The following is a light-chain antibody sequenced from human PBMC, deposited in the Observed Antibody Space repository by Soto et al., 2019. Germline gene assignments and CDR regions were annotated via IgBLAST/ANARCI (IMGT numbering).Light chain of an antibody. CDR1: QSVSSN. CDR2: GAS. CDR3: QHFNNWPPEYT. J-gene: IGKJ2*01. Sequence: EIVMTQSPVTLSVSPGERATLSCRASQSVSSNLAWYQQKPGQAPRLLIYGASTRATGIPARFSGSGSGTEFTLTISRLQSEDFAVYYCQHFNNWPPEYTFGQGTKLEI. V-gene: IGKV3-15*01.